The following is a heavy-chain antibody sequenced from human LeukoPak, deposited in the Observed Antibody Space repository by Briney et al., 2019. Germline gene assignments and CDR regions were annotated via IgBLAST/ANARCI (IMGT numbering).Heavy chain of an antibody. V-gene: IGHV3-30-3*01. Sequence: SCKASGGTFSSYAMHWVRQAPGKGLEWVAVISYDGSNKYYADSVKGRFTISRDNSKNTLYLQMNSLRAEDTAVYYCAREVQGYFDYWGQGTLVTVSS. J-gene: IGHJ4*02. CDR2: ISYDGSNK. CDR3: AREVQGYFDY. D-gene: IGHD1-1*01. CDR1: GGTFSSYA.